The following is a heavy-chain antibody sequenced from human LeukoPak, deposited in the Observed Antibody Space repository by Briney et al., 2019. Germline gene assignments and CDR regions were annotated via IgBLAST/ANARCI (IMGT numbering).Heavy chain of an antibody. V-gene: IGHV3-13*01. J-gene: IGHJ6*02. D-gene: IGHD5-12*01. Sequence: QPGGSLRLSCAASGFTFSSYDMHWVRQATGKGLEWVSAIGTAGDTYYPGSVKGRFTISRENAKNSLYLQMNSLRAGDTAVYYCARDGRYSGYDRGMDVWGQGTTVTVSS. CDR1: GFTFSSYD. CDR3: ARDGRYSGYDRGMDV. CDR2: IGTAGDT.